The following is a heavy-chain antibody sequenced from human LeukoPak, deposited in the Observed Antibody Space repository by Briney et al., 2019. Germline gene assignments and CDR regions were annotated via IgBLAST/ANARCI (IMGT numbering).Heavy chain of an antibody. J-gene: IGHJ4*02. V-gene: IGHV1-2*02. D-gene: IGHD6-13*01. Sequence: ASVKVSCQASGYTFTGYYMHWVRQAPGQGLEWMGWINPNSGGTNYAQKFQGRVTMARDTSISTAYMELSRLRSDDTAVYYCARVNSNSWYYFDYWGQGTLVTVSS. CDR2: INPNSGGT. CDR3: ARVNSNSWYYFDY. CDR1: GYTFTGYY.